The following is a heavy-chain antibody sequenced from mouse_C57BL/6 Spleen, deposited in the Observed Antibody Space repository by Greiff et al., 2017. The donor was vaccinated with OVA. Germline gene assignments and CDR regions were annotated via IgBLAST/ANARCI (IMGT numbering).Heavy chain of an antibody. D-gene: IGHD2-10*01. CDR3: ARQAYYETMDY. CDR1: GFTFSSYG. V-gene: IGHV5-6*01. Sequence: EVKLMESGGDLVKPGGSLKLSCAASGFTFSSYGMSWVRQTPDKRLEWVATISSGGSYTYYPDSVKGRFTISRDNAKNTLYLQMSSLKSEDTAMYYCARQAYYETMDYWGQGTSVTVSS. CDR2: ISSGGSYT. J-gene: IGHJ4*01.